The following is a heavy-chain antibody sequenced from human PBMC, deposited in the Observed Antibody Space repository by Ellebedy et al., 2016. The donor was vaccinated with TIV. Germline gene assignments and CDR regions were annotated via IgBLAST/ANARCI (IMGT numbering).Heavy chain of an antibody. CDR1: GYTFTAYG. V-gene: IGHV1-18*01. J-gene: IGHJ6*03. Sequence: ASVKVSCXASGYTFTAYGLSWVRQAPGQGLEWMGWTSPYNDKTNYAQNLQDRVTMTTDTSTSTAYMELRSLRSDDTAVYYCARADDGVTLPGVVDPYYMDVWGKGTTVTVSS. D-gene: IGHD3-3*01. CDR2: TSPYNDKT. CDR3: ARADDGVTLPGVVDPYYMDV.